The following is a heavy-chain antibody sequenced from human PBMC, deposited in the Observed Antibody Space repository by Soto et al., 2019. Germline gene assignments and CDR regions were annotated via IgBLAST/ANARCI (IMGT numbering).Heavy chain of an antibody. D-gene: IGHD1-1*01. CDR2: IYRGGIT. CDR3: AIGNPDWFDP. CDR1: VYSISSGLY. V-gene: IGHV4-38-2*01. J-gene: IGHJ5*02. Sequence: SDTLSLPCAFSVYSISSGLYWGWIRQPPGKGLEWIGTIYRGGITYYNPSLKSRVTISIDTSKNHFSLRLSSVTATDTAVYFCAIGNPDWFDPWGQGTLVTVSS.